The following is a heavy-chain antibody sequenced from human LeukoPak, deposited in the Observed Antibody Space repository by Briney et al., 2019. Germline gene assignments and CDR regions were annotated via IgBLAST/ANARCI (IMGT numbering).Heavy chain of an antibody. CDR2: ISSSSSYI. D-gene: IGHD5-18*01. CDR1: GFAFSSYS. Sequence: GGSLRLYCAASGFAFSSYSMNWVRQAPGKGLEWVSSISSSSSYIYYADSVKGRFTISRDNAKNSLYLQMNSLRAEDTAVYYCARAGSSVDTAMVYFDYWGQGTLVTVSS. J-gene: IGHJ4*02. CDR3: ARAGSSVDTAMVYFDY. V-gene: IGHV3-21*01.